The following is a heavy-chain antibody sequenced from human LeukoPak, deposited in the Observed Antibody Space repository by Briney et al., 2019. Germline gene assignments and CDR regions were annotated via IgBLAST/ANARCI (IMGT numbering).Heavy chain of an antibody. Sequence: SETLSLTCAVYGGSLSDSYWSWIRQSPGKGLEWIGEINHSGGTNYSPSLKSRVTISIDTAKNHFSLKLSSVTAADTAVYYCARGPTSIFDYWGQGTLVTVAS. D-gene: IGHD2/OR15-2a*01. V-gene: IGHV4-34*01. CDR3: ARGPTSIFDY. J-gene: IGHJ4*02. CDR1: GGSLSDSY. CDR2: INHSGGT.